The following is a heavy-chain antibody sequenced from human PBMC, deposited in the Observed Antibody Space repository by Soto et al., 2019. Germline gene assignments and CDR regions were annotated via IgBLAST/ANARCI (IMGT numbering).Heavy chain of an antibody. V-gene: IGHV3-7*01. Sequence: PGGSLRLSCADSGFTFSSYWMTWARQAPGKGLEWVASMNRDGSEKRYVDSVEGRFTISRDNAKNSLFLQMNSLSPDDTAVYYCGRDAGRRFDYWGQGSLVTVSS. J-gene: IGHJ4*02. CDR2: MNRDGSEK. CDR3: GRDAGRRFDY. D-gene: IGHD6-13*01. CDR1: GFTFSSYW.